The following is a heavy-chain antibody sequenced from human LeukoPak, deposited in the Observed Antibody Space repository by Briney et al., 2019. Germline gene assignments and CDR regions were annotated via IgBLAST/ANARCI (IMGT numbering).Heavy chain of an antibody. CDR1: GFTFTTYA. D-gene: IGHD2-15*01. CDR3: VRGGPSTWS. J-gene: IGHJ5*02. Sequence: GGSLRLSCAASGFTFTTYAMSWVRQAPGKGLEWVSTISGRGSTTYYADSVQGRFTISRDDAKNTVYLQMNNLRAEDTAVYYCVRGGPSTWSWGQGTLVTVSS. CDR2: ISGRGSTT. V-gene: IGHV3-23*01.